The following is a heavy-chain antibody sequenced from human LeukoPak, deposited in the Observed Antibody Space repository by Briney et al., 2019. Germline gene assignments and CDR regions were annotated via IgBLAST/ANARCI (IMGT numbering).Heavy chain of an antibody. V-gene: IGHV1-18*01. CDR2: ISAYDGNT. CDR1: GYTFASYG. D-gene: IGHD6-13*01. Sequence: ASVKVSCKASGYTFASYGISWVRQAPGQGLEWMGWISAYDGNTNYAQKLQGRVTMTTDASTSIAYMELRSLKSDDTAVYYCARDGGSSTTYDYWGQGTLVTVSS. J-gene: IGHJ4*02. CDR3: ARDGGSSTTYDY.